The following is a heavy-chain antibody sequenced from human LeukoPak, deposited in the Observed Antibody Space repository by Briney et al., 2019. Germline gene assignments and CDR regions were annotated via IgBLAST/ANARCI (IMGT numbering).Heavy chain of an antibody. Sequence: KPGASVNVSCKTSGYSFTAFYIHWVRQAPGQGLEWMGWIHPRRGDTNYAQKFQGRVTMTRDTSTSTVYMDLSSLRSEDTAVYYCARLPPDGIAVAGAFDYWGQGTPVTVSS. CDR3: ARLPPDGIAVAGAFDY. D-gene: IGHD6-19*01. J-gene: IGHJ4*02. CDR1: GYSFTAFY. V-gene: IGHV1-2*02. CDR2: IHPRRGDT.